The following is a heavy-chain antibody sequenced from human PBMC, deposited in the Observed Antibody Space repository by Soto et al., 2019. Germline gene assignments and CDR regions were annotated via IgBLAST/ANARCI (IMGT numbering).Heavy chain of an antibody. Sequence: SETLSLTYTVSGVSISSYYWSWIRQPPGKGLEWMGYIYYSGSFNYNPSLKSRVMMSADTSKNQFYLRLSSVTAADTAVYYCARAPETPTIFGVVRLYFFNHWGQGTLVTVSS. V-gene: IGHV4-59*12. CDR2: IYYSGSF. CDR3: ARAPETPTIFGVVRLYFFNH. J-gene: IGHJ4*02. D-gene: IGHD3-3*01. CDR1: GVSISSYY.